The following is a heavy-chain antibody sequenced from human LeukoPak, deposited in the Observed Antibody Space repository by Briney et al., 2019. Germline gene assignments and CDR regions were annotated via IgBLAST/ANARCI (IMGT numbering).Heavy chain of an antibody. J-gene: IGHJ4*02. D-gene: IGHD3-16*02. CDR1: GFTFSGHA. CDR2: ITGSGGTT. V-gene: IGHV3-23*01. Sequence: QPGGSLRLSCAASGFTFSGHAMSWVRQAPGKGLEWVSTITGSGGTTKYADSVKGRFTISRDNSKNTLDLQMNSLRAEDTAIFYCAKDLSPESNRLSPFDYWGQGTLVTVSS. CDR3: AKDLSPESNRLSPFDY.